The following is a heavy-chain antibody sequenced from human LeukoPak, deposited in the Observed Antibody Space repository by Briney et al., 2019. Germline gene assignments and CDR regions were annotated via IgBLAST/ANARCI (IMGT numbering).Heavy chain of an antibody. J-gene: IGHJ4*02. D-gene: IGHD2-21*01. CDR3: ARLSGGTLLY. V-gene: IGHV4-34*01. CDR1: GGSFSGYY. Sequence: PSETLSLTCAVYGGSFSGYYWSWIRQPPGKGLEWIGEINHSGSTNYNPSLKSRVTISVDTSKNQFSLKLNSVTAEDTAVYYCARLSGGTLLYWGQGTLVVVSS. CDR2: INHSGST.